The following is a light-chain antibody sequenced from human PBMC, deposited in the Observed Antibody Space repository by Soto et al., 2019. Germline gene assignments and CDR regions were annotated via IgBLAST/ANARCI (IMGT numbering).Light chain of an antibody. CDR1: QGISSY. Sequence: AIRMTQSPSSFSASTGDRVTITCRASQGISSYLAWYQQKPGKAPKLLIYAASTLQSGVPSRFSGSGSGTDFTLTISCLQPEDFATYYCQQYYSYPFTFGGGTKVDIK. CDR2: AAS. CDR3: QQYYSYPFT. V-gene: IGKV1-8*01. J-gene: IGKJ4*01.